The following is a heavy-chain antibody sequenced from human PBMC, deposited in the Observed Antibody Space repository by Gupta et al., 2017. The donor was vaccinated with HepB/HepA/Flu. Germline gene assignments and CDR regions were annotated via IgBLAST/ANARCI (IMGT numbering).Heavy chain of an antibody. D-gene: IGHD3-3*01. Sequence: QITLKESGPTLVKPTQTLTLTCTFSGFSLTTSGVGVGWIRQFPGKALECLAVIYWDDDKRYRPSLKNRLTITKDTSKNQVVLRMTNMDPVDTATYYCVHKGVLRNWFDPWGRGTLVTVSS. V-gene: IGHV2-5*02. CDR3: VHKGVLRNWFDP. J-gene: IGHJ5*02. CDR1: GFSLTTSGVG. CDR2: IYWDDDK.